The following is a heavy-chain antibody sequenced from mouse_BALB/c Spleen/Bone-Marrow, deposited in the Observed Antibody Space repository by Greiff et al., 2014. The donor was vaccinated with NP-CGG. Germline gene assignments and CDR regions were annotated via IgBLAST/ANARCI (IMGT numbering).Heavy chain of an antibody. Sequence: VKLMESGPGLVAPSQSLSITCTVSGSSLTSYGVHWVRQPPGKGLEWLGVIWAGGSTNYNSALMSRLSIRKDNSKSQVFLKMNSLQTDDTAMYYCARGLLRYFAMDYWGQGTSVTVSS. D-gene: IGHD1-1*01. CDR1: GSSLTSYG. V-gene: IGHV2-9*02. J-gene: IGHJ4*01. CDR3: ARGLLRYFAMDY. CDR2: IWAGGST.